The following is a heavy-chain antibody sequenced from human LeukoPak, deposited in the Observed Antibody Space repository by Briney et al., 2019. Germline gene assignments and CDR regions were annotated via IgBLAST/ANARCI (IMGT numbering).Heavy chain of an antibody. V-gene: IGHV1-18*01. J-gene: IGHJ4*02. CDR1: GYTFTSYG. CDR3: ARALYDYVWGSYRYWDY. CDR2: ISAYNGNT. D-gene: IGHD3-16*02. Sequence: ASVKVSCKASGYTFTSYGISWVRQAPGQGLEWMGWISAYNGNTNYAQKLQGRVTMTTDTSTSTAYMELRSLRSDDTAVYYCARALYDYVWGSYRYWDYWGQGTLVTVSS.